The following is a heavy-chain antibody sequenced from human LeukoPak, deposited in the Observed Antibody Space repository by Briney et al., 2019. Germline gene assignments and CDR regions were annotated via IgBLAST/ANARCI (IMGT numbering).Heavy chain of an antibody. V-gene: IGHV4-4*02. CDR1: GGSISSSNW. J-gene: IGHJ4*02. CDR3: ARVSYSSAWYEGADY. CDR2: IYHSGST. Sequence: SETLSLTCAVSGGSISSSNWWSWVRQPPGKGLEWIGEIYHSGSTNYNPSLKSRVIISVDKSKNQFSLKLGSVTAADTAVYYCARVSYSSAWYEGADYWGQGTLVTVSS. D-gene: IGHD6-19*01.